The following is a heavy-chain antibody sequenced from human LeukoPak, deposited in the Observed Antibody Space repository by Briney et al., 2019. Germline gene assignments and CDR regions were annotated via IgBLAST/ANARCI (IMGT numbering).Heavy chain of an antibody. CDR3: ARVQVQYYYDSSGYSMDY. J-gene: IGHJ4*02. CDR2: IYYSGST. CDR1: GVSVSSGSYD. D-gene: IGHD3-22*01. Sequence: SETLSLTCTVSGVSVSSGSYDWSWIRQPPGKGLEWIGYIYYSGSTNYNPSLKSRVTISVDTSKNQFSLKLSSVTAADTAVYYCARVQVQYYYDSSGYSMDYWGQGTLVTVSS. V-gene: IGHV4-61*01.